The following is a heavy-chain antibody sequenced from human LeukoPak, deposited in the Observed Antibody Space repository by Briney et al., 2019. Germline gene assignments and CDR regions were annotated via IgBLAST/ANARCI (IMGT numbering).Heavy chain of an antibody. V-gene: IGHV3-21*01. Sequence: GGSLRLSCAASGFTFSSYTMNWVRQAPGKGLEWVSSISGSSRHKYYADAVRGRFAISRDNAKNSVYLQMNSLRAEDTPVYFCAGGGDFDYWGQGILVTVSA. CDR3: AGGGDFDY. CDR1: GFTFSSYT. CDR2: ISGSSRHK. D-gene: IGHD3-16*01. J-gene: IGHJ4*02.